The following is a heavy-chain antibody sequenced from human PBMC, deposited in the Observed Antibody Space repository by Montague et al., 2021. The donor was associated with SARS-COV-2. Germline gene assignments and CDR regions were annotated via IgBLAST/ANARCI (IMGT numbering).Heavy chain of an antibody. Sequence: SLRLSCAASGFTFSSYGMHWVPQAPGKGLEWVAVIWYDGSNKYYXXSLKGRFTISRDNSKNTLYLQMNSLRAEDTAVYYCASEAEIFGVVISPLFYWGQGTLVTVSS. CDR3: ASEAEIFGVVISPLFY. CDR1: GFTFSSYG. D-gene: IGHD3-3*01. CDR2: IWYDGSNK. J-gene: IGHJ4*02. V-gene: IGHV3-33*01.